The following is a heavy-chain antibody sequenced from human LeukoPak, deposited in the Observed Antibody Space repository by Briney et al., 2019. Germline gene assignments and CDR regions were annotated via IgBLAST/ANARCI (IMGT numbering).Heavy chain of an antibody. J-gene: IGHJ4*02. CDR1: AASISSSNW. V-gene: IGHV4-4*02. CDR3: ARGTDYSNLHFDY. D-gene: IGHD4-11*01. Sequence: PSGTLSLTCAVSAASISSSNWWSWVRQPPGKRLEWIGEIYHSGSTNYNPSLKRRVTISVDKSKNQFSLKLSSVTAADTAVYYCARGTDYSNLHFDYWGQGTLVTVSS. CDR2: IYHSGST.